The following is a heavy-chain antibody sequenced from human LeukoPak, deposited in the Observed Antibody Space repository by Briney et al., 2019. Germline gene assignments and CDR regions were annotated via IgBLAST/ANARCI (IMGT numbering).Heavy chain of an antibody. CDR3: ARGEFGYYYDSSAYTAFDY. Sequence: SETLSLTCAVYGGPFSGYYWSWIRQPPGKGLEWIGEINHSGSTNYNPSFKSRVTISVDTSKNQFSLKLGSVTAADTAVYYCARGEFGYYYDSSAYTAFDYWGQGTLVTVSS. CDR1: GGPFSGYY. V-gene: IGHV4-34*01. CDR2: INHSGST. D-gene: IGHD3-22*01. J-gene: IGHJ4*02.